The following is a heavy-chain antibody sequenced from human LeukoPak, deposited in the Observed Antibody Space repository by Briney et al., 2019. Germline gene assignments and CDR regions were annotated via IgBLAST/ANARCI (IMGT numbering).Heavy chain of an antibody. CDR1: GGSISSSSYY. CDR3: ARVVRYYYDSSGYYFLDY. J-gene: IGHJ4*02. CDR2: IYYSGST. Sequence: SETLSLTCTVSGGSISSSSYYWGWIRQPPGKRLEWIGSIYYSGSTYYNPSLKSRVTISVDTSKNQFSLKLSSVTAADTAVYYCARVVRYYYDSSGYYFLDYWGQGTLVTVSS. V-gene: IGHV4-39*07. D-gene: IGHD3-22*01.